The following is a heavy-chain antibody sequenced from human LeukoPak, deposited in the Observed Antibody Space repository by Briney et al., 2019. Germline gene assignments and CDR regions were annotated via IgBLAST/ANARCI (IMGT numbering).Heavy chain of an antibody. J-gene: IGHJ3*02. CDR1: GYTFTGYY. CDR3: ARDMYTDAEDHERAFDI. CDR2: INPNSGGT. D-gene: IGHD1-1*01. Sequence: ASVKVSCKASGYTFTGYYMHWVRQAPGQGLEWMGWINPNSGGTNYAQKFQGRVTMTRDTSISTAYMELSRLRSDATAVYYCARDMYTDAEDHERAFDIWGQGTMVTVSS. V-gene: IGHV1-2*02.